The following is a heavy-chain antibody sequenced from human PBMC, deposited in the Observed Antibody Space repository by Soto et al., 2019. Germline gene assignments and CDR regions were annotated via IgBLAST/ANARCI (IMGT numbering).Heavy chain of an antibody. CDR3: ARVGWELTFDY. V-gene: IGHV3-30*03. D-gene: IGHD1-7*01. CDR2: ISYDGSNK. CDR1: GFTFSSYG. Sequence: GGSLRLSCAASGFTFSSYGMHWVGQVPGKGLEWVAVISYDGSNKYYADSVKGRFTISRDNAKTSMFLQLHSLRAEDTAIYYCARVGWELTFDYWGQGAQVTVSS. J-gene: IGHJ4*02.